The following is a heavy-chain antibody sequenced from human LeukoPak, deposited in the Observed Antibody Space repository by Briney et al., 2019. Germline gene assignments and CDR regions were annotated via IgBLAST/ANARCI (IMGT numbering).Heavy chain of an antibody. D-gene: IGHD2-15*01. V-gene: IGHV1-2*04. Sequence: ASVKVSCKASGYTFVGYFMHWVRQAPGQGLEWMGSINPNNGGTNYAQKFQDWVTMTRDTSTSTVYMEVSRLRSDDTAVYYCARGYCSGGSCYSDYWGQGTLVTVSS. J-gene: IGHJ4*02. CDR3: ARGYCSGGSCYSDY. CDR2: INPNNGGT. CDR1: GYTFVGYF.